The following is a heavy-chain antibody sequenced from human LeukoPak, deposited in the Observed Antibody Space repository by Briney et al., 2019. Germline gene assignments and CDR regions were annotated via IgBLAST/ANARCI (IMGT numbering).Heavy chain of an antibody. Sequence: GGSLRLSCAASGFTFSSYAMSWVRQAPGKGLEWVSVIGGSGGRTYYAGSVKGRFTISRDNSKNTLYLQMNSLRAEDTAVYYCAKPSSGWYSGFDYWGQGTLVTVSS. CDR2: IGGSGGRT. CDR1: GFTFSSYA. V-gene: IGHV3-23*01. J-gene: IGHJ4*02. D-gene: IGHD6-19*01. CDR3: AKPSSGWYSGFDY.